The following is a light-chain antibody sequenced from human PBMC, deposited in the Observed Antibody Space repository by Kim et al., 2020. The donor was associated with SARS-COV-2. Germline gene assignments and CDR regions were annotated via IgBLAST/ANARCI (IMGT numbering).Light chain of an antibody. CDR3: SSYTSSSTWV. Sequence: GPSITISFTGTSSDVGGYNYVSWYQQHPGKAPILMIYDVSNRPSGVSSRFSGSKSGNTASLTISGLQADDEADYYCSSYTSSSTWVFGGGTQLTVL. CDR1: SSDVGGYNY. J-gene: IGLJ3*02. V-gene: IGLV2-14*03. CDR2: DVS.